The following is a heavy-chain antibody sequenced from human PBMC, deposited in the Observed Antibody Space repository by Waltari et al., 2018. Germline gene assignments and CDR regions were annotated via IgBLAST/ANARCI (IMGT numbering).Heavy chain of an antibody. CDR1: GGSISDYY. CDR3: VSDCRSPSCPHFYMDV. V-gene: IGHV4-4*07. CDR2: VSTSGNT. J-gene: IGHJ6*03. Sequence: QVQLQESGPGLVKPSETLSLNGNVSGGSISDYYWIWIRQPAGKGLEWIGRVSTSGNTNYNPSLNRRVTMSIATSTNQFSLRLPSLTAADTAVYYVVSDCRSPSCPHFYMDVWGKGTTVSVS. D-gene: IGHD3-3*02.